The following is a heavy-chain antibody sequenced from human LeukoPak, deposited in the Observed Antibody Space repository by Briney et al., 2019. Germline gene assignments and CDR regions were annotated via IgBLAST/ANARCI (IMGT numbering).Heavy chain of an antibody. Sequence: ASVKASCKASGYTFTSYGISWVRQAPGQGLEWMGWISAYNGNTNYAQKLQGRVTMTTDTSTSTAYMELRSLRSDDTAVYYCARTAECSSTSCPEGWFDPWGQGTLVTVSS. CDR1: GYTFTSYG. CDR2: ISAYNGNT. CDR3: ARTAECSSTSCPEGWFDP. D-gene: IGHD2-2*01. J-gene: IGHJ5*02. V-gene: IGHV1-18*01.